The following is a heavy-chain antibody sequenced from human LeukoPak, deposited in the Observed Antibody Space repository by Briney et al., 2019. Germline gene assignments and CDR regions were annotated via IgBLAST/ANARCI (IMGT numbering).Heavy chain of an antibody. Sequence: PSETLSLTCAVSGDSISTNHWWSWVRQPPGKGLEWIGEVYHSGSTNYNPSLKSRVTISVDTSKNQFSLKLSSVTAADTAVYYCARGRGPPGPPYYYYYGMDVWGQGTTVTVSS. J-gene: IGHJ6*02. CDR3: ARGRGPPGPPYYYYYGMDV. CDR2: VYHSGST. V-gene: IGHV4-4*02. D-gene: IGHD3-10*01. CDR1: GDSISTNHW.